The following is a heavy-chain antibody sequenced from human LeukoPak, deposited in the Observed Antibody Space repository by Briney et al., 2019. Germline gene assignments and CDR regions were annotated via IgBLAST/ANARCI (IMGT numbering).Heavy chain of an antibody. CDR2: ISGSGGST. J-gene: IGHJ4*02. D-gene: IGHD6-6*01. Sequence: GSLRLSCAASGFTFSSYAMSWVRPAPGKGLEWVSAISGSGGSTYYADSVKGRFTISRDNSKNTLYLQMNSLRAEDTAVYYCAKQRGYSSSSGRGYFDYWGQGTLVTVSS. V-gene: IGHV3-23*01. CDR3: AKQRGYSSSSGRGYFDY. CDR1: GFTFSSYA.